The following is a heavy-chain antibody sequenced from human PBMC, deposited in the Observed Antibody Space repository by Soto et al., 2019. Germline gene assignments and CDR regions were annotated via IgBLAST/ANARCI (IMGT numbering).Heavy chain of an antibody. CDR1: GYSFTSYW. CDR2: IYPGDSDT. CDR3: ARHWTREVVVTACSMMTGAFDI. Sequence: PGESLKISCKGSGYSFTSYWIGWVRQMPGKGLEWMGIIYPGDSDTRYSPSFQGQVTISADKSISTAYLQWSSLKASDTAMYYCARHWTREVVVTACSMMTGAFDIWGQGTMVTVS. J-gene: IGHJ3*02. V-gene: IGHV5-51*01. D-gene: IGHD2-21*02.